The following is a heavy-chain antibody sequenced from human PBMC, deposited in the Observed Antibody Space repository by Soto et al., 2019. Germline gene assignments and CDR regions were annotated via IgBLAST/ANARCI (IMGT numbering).Heavy chain of an antibody. CDR2: INPYKGNT. J-gene: IGHJ4*02. CDR1: GYTFTNYG. V-gene: IGHV1-18*01. D-gene: IGHD6-6*01. Sequence: QVQLVQSGAEVKKPGASVKVSCKASGYTFTNYGLSWVRQAPGQGLGWMGWINPYKGNTDYQQRVPGRVTMTTDTSTTTAFMEPTSLRSDDPAVYHCARRQLVSGGPFDYWGQATLVTVPS. CDR3: ARRQLVSGGPFDY.